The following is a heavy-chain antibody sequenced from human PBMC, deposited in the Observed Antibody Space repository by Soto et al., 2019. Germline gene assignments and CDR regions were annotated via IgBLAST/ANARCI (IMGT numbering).Heavy chain of an antibody. CDR1: GYSFTSYW. CDR2: IYPGDSDT. J-gene: IGHJ4*01. D-gene: IGHD5-12*01. V-gene: IGHV5-51*01. CDR3: ARQSRRWLQGPLFDY. Sequence: EVQLVQSGAEVKMPGDSLRISCKGSGYSFTSYWIAWVRQMPGKGLEWMGIIYPGDSDTRYSPSFQGQVTFSADKSTSTAYLQRSSLKASDTAMYYCARQSRRWLQGPLFDYWGQGTLVTVSS.